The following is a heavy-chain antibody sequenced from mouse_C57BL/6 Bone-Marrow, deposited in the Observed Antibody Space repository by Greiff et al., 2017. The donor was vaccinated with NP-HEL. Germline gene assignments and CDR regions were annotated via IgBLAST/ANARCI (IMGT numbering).Heavy chain of an antibody. D-gene: IGHD2-3*01. J-gene: IGHJ2*01. V-gene: IGHV5-16*01. CDR2: INYDGSST. CDR3: ARERIYDGYYVDY. CDR1: GFTFSDYY. Sequence: EVQWVESEGGLVQPGSSMKLSCTASGFTFSDYYMAWVRQVPEKGLEWVANINYDGSSTYYLDSLKSRFIISRDNAKNILYLQMSSLKSEDTATYYCARERIYDGYYVDYWGQGTTLTVSS.